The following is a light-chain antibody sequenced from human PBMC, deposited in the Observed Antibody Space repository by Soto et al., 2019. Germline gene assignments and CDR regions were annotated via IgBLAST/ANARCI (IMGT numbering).Light chain of an antibody. Sequence: EIVLTQSPGTLSLSPGERATLSCRASQSVSSNLAWYQQKPGQAPRLLIYGASTRATGFPARFSGSGSGTEFTLTISSLQSEDFAVYYCQQYNSWPWTFGQGTKVDIK. CDR2: GAS. J-gene: IGKJ1*01. CDR1: QSVSSN. CDR3: QQYNSWPWT. V-gene: IGKV3-15*01.